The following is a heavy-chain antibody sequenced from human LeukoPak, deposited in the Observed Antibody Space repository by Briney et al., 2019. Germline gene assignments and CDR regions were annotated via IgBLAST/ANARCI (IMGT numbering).Heavy chain of an antibody. V-gene: IGHV1-69*05. CDR2: IIPIFGTA. CDR1: GGTFSSYA. Sequence: ASVKVSCKASGGTFSSYAISWVRQAPGQGLEWMGGIIPIFGTANYAQKFQGRVTITTDESTSTAYMELSSLRSEDTAVYYCAIIGRAGSLCPYYYYYYMDVWGKGTTVTVSS. CDR3: AIIGRAGSLCPYYYYYYMDV. J-gene: IGHJ6*03. D-gene: IGHD6-19*01.